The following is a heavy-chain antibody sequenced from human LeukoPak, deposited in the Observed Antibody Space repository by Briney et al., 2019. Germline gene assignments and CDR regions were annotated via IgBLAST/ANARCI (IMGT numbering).Heavy chain of an antibody. CDR3: AREPSNYGDYGLDY. CDR1: GFTFSSYA. CDR2: ISYDGSNK. Sequence: GWSLTLSCAASGFTFSSYAMHGVGQAPGKGLEGVAVISYDGSNKYYADSVKGRFTISRDNSKNTLYLQMNSLRAEDTAVYYCAREPSNYGDYGLDYWGQGTLVTVSS. J-gene: IGHJ4*02. D-gene: IGHD4-17*01. V-gene: IGHV3-30*04.